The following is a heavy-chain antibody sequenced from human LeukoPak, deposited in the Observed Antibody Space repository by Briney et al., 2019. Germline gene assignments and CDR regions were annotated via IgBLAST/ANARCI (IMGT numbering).Heavy chain of an antibody. D-gene: IGHD6-13*01. CDR3: AKWHSSSWYLRT. Sequence: PGGSLRLSCAASGFTFSSYAMSWVRQAPGRGLEWVSAISGSGGSTYYADSVKGRFTISRDNSKNTLYLQMNSLRAEDTAVYYCAKWHSSSWYLRTWGQGTLVTVSS. V-gene: IGHV3-23*01. CDR2: ISGSGGST. J-gene: IGHJ4*02. CDR1: GFTFSSYA.